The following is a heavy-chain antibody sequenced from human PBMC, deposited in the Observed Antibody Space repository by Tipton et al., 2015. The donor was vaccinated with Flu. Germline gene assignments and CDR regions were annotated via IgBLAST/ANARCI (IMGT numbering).Heavy chain of an antibody. CDR3: ARGSGYAGDY. CDR2: ISFSSGYT. Sequence: QVQLVQSGAEVKKPGASVKVSCKSSGYTFSSYGISWVRQAPGQGLEWMGWISFSSGYTKYSEKLQGRFTMTTDTSTGTAYMELRSLRSDDTAIYYCARGSGYAGDYWGQGTLVTVSS. V-gene: IGHV1-18*01. CDR1: GYTFSSYG. J-gene: IGHJ4*02. D-gene: IGHD5-12*01.